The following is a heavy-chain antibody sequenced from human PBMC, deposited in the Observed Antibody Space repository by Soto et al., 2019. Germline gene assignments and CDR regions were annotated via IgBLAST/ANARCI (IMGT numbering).Heavy chain of an antibody. D-gene: IGHD2-15*01. J-gene: IGHJ4*02. CDR1: GFTFSSYG. V-gene: IGHV3-33*01. Sequence: QVQLVESGGGVVQPGRSLRLSCAASGFTFSSYGMHWVRQAPGKGLEWVAVIWYDGSNKYYADSVKGRFTISRDNSKNPLYLQMNSLRAEHTAVYYCASTRFCSGGSCYPSAFDYWGQGTLVTVSS. CDR2: IWYDGSNK. CDR3: ASTRFCSGGSCYPSAFDY.